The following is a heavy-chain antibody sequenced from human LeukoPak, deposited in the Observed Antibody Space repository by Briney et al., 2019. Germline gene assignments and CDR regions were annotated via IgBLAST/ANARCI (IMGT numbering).Heavy chain of an antibody. Sequence: PGGSLRLSCAGPGFTFRNYWMSWVRQAPGKGLEWVANIKQDESEKYYVDSVKGRFTISRDNAKNSLYLQMNSLRAEDTAVYYCAKEGDSGYDFEAFDIWGQGTMVTVSS. V-gene: IGHV3-7*01. D-gene: IGHD5-12*01. CDR2: IKQDESEK. CDR1: GFTFRNYW. J-gene: IGHJ3*02. CDR3: AKEGDSGYDFEAFDI.